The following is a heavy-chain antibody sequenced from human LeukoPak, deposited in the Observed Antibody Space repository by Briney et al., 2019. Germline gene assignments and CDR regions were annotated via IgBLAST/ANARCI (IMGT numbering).Heavy chain of an antibody. V-gene: IGHV1-69*05. CDR1: GGTFSSYA. Sequence: GASVKVSCKASGGTFSSYAISWARQAPGQGLEWMGGIIPIFGTANYAQKFQGRVTITTDESTSTAYMVLSSLRSEDTAVYYCARLELPNDYGKERLEGDDFDYWGQGTLVTVSS. CDR3: ARLELPNDYGKERLEGDDFDY. CDR2: IIPIFGTA. J-gene: IGHJ4*02. D-gene: IGHD4-17*01.